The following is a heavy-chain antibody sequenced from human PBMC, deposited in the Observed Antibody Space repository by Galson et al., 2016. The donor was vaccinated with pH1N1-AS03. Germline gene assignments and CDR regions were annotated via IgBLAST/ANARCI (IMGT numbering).Heavy chain of an antibody. Sequence: ETLSLTCTVSGGSVNGYYWTWIRQPPGKGLAWIGQIFYIGDTLYTPSLRGRVTMSVDTSKHQLSLRLRSVTAADTAVYYCGRHLRSSYSMDVWGQGTTVTVSS. D-gene: IGHD2-15*01. CDR3: GRHLRSSYSMDV. V-gene: IGHV4-59*08. CDR1: GGSVNGYY. CDR2: IFYIGDT. J-gene: IGHJ6*02.